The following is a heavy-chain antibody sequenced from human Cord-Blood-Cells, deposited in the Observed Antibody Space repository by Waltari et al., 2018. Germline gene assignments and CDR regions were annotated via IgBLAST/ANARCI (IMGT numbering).Heavy chain of an antibody. CDR1: GGSFSGYY. V-gene: IGHV4-34*01. Sequence: QVQLQQWGAGLLTPSETLSLTCAVYGGSFSGYYWSWTRQHPGKGLEWIGEITHSGSTNYNPSLKSRVTISVDTSKNQFSLKLSSVTAADTAVYYCARASPSYSSAFDYWGQGTLVTVSS. CDR3: ARASPSYSSAFDY. J-gene: IGHJ4*02. D-gene: IGHD6-25*01. CDR2: ITHSGST.